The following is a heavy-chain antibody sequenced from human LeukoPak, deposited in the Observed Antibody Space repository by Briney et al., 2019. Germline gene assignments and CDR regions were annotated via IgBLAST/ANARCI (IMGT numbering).Heavy chain of an antibody. CDR2: ISSDSTYI. Sequence: GGSLRLSCAASGFTFTSYSSTWVRQAPGKGLEWVSSISSDSTYIYYADSVKGRFTISRDNAKNTLYLQMNSLRADDTAVYYCVKDEGGVQLAYWGQGTLVTVSS. CDR3: VKDEGGVQLAY. J-gene: IGHJ4*02. CDR1: GFTFTSYS. V-gene: IGHV3-21*04. D-gene: IGHD1-1*01.